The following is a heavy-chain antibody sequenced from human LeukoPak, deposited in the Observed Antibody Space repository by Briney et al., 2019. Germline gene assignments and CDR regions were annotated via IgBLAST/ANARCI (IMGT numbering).Heavy chain of an antibody. D-gene: IGHD3-22*01. CDR1: GGSISSSSYY. CDR2: IHYSGST. J-gene: IGHJ4*02. CDR3: ARGLDSYDSSGQFVY. Sequence: SETLSLTCTVSGGSISSSSYYWGWIRQPPGKGLEWIGSIHYSGSTYFNSSLKSRVTIFVDTSKNQFSLKLSSVTAADTAVYYCARGLDSYDSSGQFVYWGQGTLVTVSS. V-gene: IGHV4-39*01.